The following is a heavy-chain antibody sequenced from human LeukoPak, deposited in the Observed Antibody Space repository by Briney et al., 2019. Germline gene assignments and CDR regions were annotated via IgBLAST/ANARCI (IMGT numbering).Heavy chain of an antibody. V-gene: IGHV1-2*02. Sequence: ASVKVSCKASGYTFTGYYMHWVRQAPGQGLEWMGWINPNSGGTNYAQKFQGRVTMTRDTAISTAYMELSRLRSDDTAVYYCARGGRAIVGARLPVQHWYFDLWGRGTLVTVSS. D-gene: IGHD1-26*01. CDR3: ARGGRAIVGARLPVQHWYFDL. J-gene: IGHJ2*01. CDR2: INPNSGGT. CDR1: GYTFTGYY.